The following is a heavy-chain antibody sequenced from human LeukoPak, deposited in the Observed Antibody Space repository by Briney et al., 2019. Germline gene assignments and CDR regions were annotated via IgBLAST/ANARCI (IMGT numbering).Heavy chain of an antibody. CDR1: GGSFSGYY. CDR3: ARGRSTTVSTWYYFDY. V-gene: IGHV4-34*01. CDR2: INHSGST. J-gene: IGHJ4*02. D-gene: IGHD4-17*01. Sequence: PSETLSLTCAASGGSFSGYYWSWIRQPPGKGLEWIGEINHSGSTNYNPSLKCRVTISVDTSKHQFSLKLSSVAAADTAVYYCARGRSTTVSTWYYFDYWGQGTLVTVSS.